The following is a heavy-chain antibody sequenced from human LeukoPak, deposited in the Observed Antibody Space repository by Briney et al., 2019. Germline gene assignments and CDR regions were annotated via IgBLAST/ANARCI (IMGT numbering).Heavy chain of an antibody. CDR1: GFTFSSYD. J-gene: IGHJ6*03. V-gene: IGHV3-13*01. Sequence: GGSLGLSCAASGFTFSSYDMHWVRQATGKGLEWVSAIGTAGDTYYPGSVKGRFTISRENAKNSLYLQMNSLRAGDTAVYYCARSSSSYYYMDVWGKGITVTVSS. CDR3: ARSSSSYYYMDV. CDR2: IGTAGDT. D-gene: IGHD6-6*01.